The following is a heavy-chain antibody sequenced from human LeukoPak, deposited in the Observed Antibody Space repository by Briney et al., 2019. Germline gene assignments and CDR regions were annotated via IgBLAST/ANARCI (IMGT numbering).Heavy chain of an antibody. Sequence: SETLSLTCSVSGGSISGRRYYWGWIRQPPGRGLEWIGSIHYDGATYYNPSLKSRVTMSVDTSKNQVSLKLRSVTAADTAVYYCARGGIPLYSYGAYNWFDPWGQGTLVTVSS. V-gene: IGHV4-39*01. J-gene: IGHJ5*02. CDR3: ARGGIPLYSYGAYNWFDP. CDR1: GGSISGRRYY. D-gene: IGHD5-18*01. CDR2: IHYDGAT.